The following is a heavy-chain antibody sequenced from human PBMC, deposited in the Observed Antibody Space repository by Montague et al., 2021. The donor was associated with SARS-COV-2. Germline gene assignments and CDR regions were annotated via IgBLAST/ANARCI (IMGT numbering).Heavy chain of an antibody. CDR1: GGSFSTYS. CDR2: IHHGGST. J-gene: IGHJ6*03. D-gene: IGHD2-2*02. V-gene: IGHV4-34*01. Sequence: SETLSLTCAVHGGSFSTYSWNWIRQPPGKGLEWIGEIHHGGSTNYNPSLKSRVTISADTSKNQFSLKLTSVAAADTAVYYCARLGEGVVPAPILGIGPFYAYFYMDVWGKGATVTVSS. CDR3: ARLGEGVVPAPILGIGPFYAYFYMDV.